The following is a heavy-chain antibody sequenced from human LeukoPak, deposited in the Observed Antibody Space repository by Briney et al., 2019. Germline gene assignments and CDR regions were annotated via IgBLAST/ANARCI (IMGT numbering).Heavy chain of an antibody. D-gene: IGHD3-10*02. V-gene: IGHV3-74*01. CDR1: GFTFRSYW. Sequence: QPGGSLRLSCAASGFTFRSYWMHWVRQAPGKGLVWVSRINSDGSSTNYADSVKGRFTIPRDNAKNTLYLQMNSLRAEDTAVYYCAELGITMIGGVWGKGTTVTISS. J-gene: IGHJ6*04. CDR2: INSDGSST. CDR3: AELGITMIGGV.